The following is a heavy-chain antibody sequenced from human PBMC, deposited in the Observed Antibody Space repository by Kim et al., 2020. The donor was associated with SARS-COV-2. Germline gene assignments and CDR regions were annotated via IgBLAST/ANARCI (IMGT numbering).Heavy chain of an antibody. D-gene: IGHD2-21*02. CDR1: GSTSTYFA. V-gene: IGHV3-23*01. CDR3: VLIRGHCCDGNCFIDT. CDR2: LSSRGGST. J-gene: IGHJ5*02. Sequence: GGSLRLSFAASGSTSTYFAMTCVRESPGLRLACFSTLSSRGGSTFYTDSVKGRFTVSRDNSHNTVFLHMNCLRAELTAIYYCVLIRGHCCDGNCFIDTWGKRTLVTV.